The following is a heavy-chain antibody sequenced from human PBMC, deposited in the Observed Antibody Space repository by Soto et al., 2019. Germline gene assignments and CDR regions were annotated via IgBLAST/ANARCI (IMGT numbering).Heavy chain of an antibody. CDR1: GFIVLTFS. V-gene: IGHV3-21*01. Sequence: GGALRGMSAASGFIVLTFSLSWVRQAPGKGLEWVASISSSAVYIDYADSVKGRFTISRDNANNSLYLQMNSLRAEDTATYYCVRDGLDYYDSYILYFDNRRHVTLFPV. J-gene: IGHJ4*01. CDR3: VRDGLDYYDSYILYFDN. CDR2: ISSSAVYI. D-gene: IGHD3-22*01.